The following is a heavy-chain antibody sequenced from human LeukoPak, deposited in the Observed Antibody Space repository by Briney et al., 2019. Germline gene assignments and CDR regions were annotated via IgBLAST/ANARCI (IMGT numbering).Heavy chain of an antibody. CDR2: INAGNGNT. V-gene: IGHV1-3*01. CDR1: GYTFTSYA. CDR3: ARDRRLTVTNLYNWFDP. Sequence: ASVKVSCKASGYTFTSYAMHWVRQAPGQRLEWMGWINAGNGNTKYSQEFQGRVTITRDTSASTAYMELRSLRSDDTAVYYCARDRRLTVTNLYNWFDPWGQGTLVTVSS. D-gene: IGHD4-11*01. J-gene: IGHJ5*02.